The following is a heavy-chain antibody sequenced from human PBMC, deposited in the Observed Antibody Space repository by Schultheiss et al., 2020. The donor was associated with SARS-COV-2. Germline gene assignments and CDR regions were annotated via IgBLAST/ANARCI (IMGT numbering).Heavy chain of an antibody. J-gene: IGHJ6*02. Sequence: GESLKISCAASGFTFSSYAMSWVRQAPGKGLVWVARINADGSSTNYADSVKGRFTISRDNAKNSLYLQMNSLRAEDTALYYCAKDRAIGVVGVTYYYYGMDVWGQGTTVTVSS. CDR3: AKDRAIGVVGVTYYYYGMDV. D-gene: IGHD1-26*01. CDR1: GFTFSSYA. V-gene: IGHV3-74*01. CDR2: INADGSST.